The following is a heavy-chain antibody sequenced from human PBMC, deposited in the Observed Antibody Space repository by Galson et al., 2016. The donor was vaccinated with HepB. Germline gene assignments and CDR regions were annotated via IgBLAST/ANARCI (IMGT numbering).Heavy chain of an antibody. J-gene: IGHJ4*02. CDR1: GFAFSSHW. Sequence: SLRLSCAASGFAFSSHWMHWVRHDLGKGLVWVSRINSDGTISNYADSVKGRFTISRDNAKNSLYLQMNSLRPEDTAFYYCAKSIGNSNYGGNSFDYWGRGTLVTVSP. D-gene: IGHD4-11*01. V-gene: IGHV3-74*01. CDR2: INSDGTIS. CDR3: AKSIGNSNYGGNSFDY.